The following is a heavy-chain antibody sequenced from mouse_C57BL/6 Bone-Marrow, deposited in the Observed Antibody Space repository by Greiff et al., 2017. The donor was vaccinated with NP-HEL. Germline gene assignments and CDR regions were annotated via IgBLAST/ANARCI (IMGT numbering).Heavy chain of an antibody. V-gene: IGHV1-81*01. J-gene: IGHJ4*01. CDR2: IYPRSGNT. CDR3: ARSYYYGSSYGYAIDY. Sequence: QVQLKQSGAELARPGASVKLSCKASGYTFTSYGISWVKQRTGQGLEWIGEIYPRSGNTYYNEKFKGKATLTADKSSSTAYMELRSLTSEDSAVYFCARSYYYGSSYGYAIDYWGQGTSVTVSS. D-gene: IGHD1-1*01. CDR1: GYTFTSYG.